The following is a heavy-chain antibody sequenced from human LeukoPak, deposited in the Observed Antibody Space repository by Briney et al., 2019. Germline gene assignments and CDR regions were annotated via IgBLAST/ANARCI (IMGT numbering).Heavy chain of an antibody. CDR2: IKEDGTET. Sequence: SGGSLRLSCAASGFMFSSNWMSWVRLAPGKGLEWVANIKEDGTETYYVDSVKGRFTISRDNAKNSLYLQMNSLRVEDTAVYYCAKDTASTPYSSGWVDYWGQGTLVTVSS. V-gene: IGHV3-7*03. CDR3: AKDTASTPYSSGWVDY. J-gene: IGHJ4*02. D-gene: IGHD6-19*01. CDR1: GFMFSSNW.